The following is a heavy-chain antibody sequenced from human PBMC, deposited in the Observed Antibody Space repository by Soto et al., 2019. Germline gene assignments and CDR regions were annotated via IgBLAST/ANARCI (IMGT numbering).Heavy chain of an antibody. D-gene: IGHD3-10*01. V-gene: IGHV4-34*01. CDR3: ARHYGSWRRRLYYYDRMAV. CDR2: INHSGST. J-gene: IGHJ6*02. CDR1: GGSFSGYY. Sequence: SETLSLTCAVYGGSFSGYYWSWIRQPPGKGLEWIGEINHSGSTNYNPSLKSRVTISVDTSKNQFSLKLSSVTAADTAVYYCARHYGSWRRRLYYYDRMAVCGQRTTVPVSS.